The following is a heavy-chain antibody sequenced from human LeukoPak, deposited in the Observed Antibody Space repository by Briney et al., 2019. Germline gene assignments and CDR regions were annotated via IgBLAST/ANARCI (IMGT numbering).Heavy chain of an antibody. Sequence: PGGSLRLSCAVSGFTFSSYGMHWVRQAPGKGLEWVAVISYDGSNKYYADSVKGRFTISRDNSKNTLYLQMNSLRAEDTAVYYCAKDHITVTTSYYFDYWGQGTLVTVSS. J-gene: IGHJ4*02. V-gene: IGHV3-30*18. D-gene: IGHD4-17*01. CDR2: ISYDGSNK. CDR3: AKDHITVTTSYYFDY. CDR1: GFTFSSYG.